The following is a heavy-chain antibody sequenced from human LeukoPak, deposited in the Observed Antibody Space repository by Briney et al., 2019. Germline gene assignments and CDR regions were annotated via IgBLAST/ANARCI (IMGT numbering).Heavy chain of an antibody. CDR1: GFTFSSYE. D-gene: IGHD6-19*01. CDR3: ARGHSAWYLNWFES. Sequence: AGGSLRLSCAASGFTFSSYEMNWVRQTPGKGLEWIAYISSTGNTLYYVDSVKGRFTISRDNAKNSLYLQMNSLRAEDTAMYYCARGHSAWYLNWFESWGLGTLVIVSP. V-gene: IGHV3-48*03. CDR2: ISSTGNTL. J-gene: IGHJ5*01.